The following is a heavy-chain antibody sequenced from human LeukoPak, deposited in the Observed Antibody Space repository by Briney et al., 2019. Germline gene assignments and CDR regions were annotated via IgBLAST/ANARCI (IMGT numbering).Heavy chain of an antibody. D-gene: IGHD3-22*01. J-gene: IGHJ6*02. V-gene: IGHV4-61*01. Sequence: SETLSLTCTVSGGSFSSGSYYWSWIRQPPGKGLEWIGYIYYSGSTNYNPSLKSRVTISVDTSKNLFSLKLSSVTAADTAVYYCARAVVYYDSSGYYYYYGMDVWGQGTTVTVSS. CDR2: IYYSGST. CDR1: GGSFSSGSYY. CDR3: ARAVVYYDSSGYYYYYGMDV.